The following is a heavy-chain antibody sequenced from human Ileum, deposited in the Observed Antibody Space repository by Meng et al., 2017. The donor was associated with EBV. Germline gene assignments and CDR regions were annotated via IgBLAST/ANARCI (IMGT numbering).Heavy chain of an antibody. V-gene: IGHV4-4*02. J-gene: IGHJ4*02. CDR3: AREVAAAGGFDY. CDR2: IYHSGST. CDR1: GGSISSSNW. Sequence: QWRLQGRGPGFVKPSGTLSLTCAVSGGSISSSNWWSWVRQPPGKGLEWIGEIYHSGSTNYNPSLKSRVTISVDKSKNQFSLKLSSVTAADTAVYYCAREVAAAGGFDYWGQGTLVTRLL. D-gene: IGHD6-13*01.